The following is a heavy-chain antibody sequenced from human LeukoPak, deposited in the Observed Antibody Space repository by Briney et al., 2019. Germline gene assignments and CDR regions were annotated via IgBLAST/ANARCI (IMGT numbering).Heavy chain of an antibody. D-gene: IGHD2-15*01. CDR1: GFTFSSYG. CDR2: ISGSGGST. CDR3: AKGGIYCSGGSCYSRWFDP. Sequence: GGSLRLSCAASGFTFSSYGMSWVRQAPGKGLEWVSGISGSGGSTYYADSVKGRFTISRDNSKNTLYLQMNSLRAEDTAVYYCAKGGIYCSGGSCYSRWFDPWGQGTLVTVSS. J-gene: IGHJ5*02. V-gene: IGHV3-23*01.